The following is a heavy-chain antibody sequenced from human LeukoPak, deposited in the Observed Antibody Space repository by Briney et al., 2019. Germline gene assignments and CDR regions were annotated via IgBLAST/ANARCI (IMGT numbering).Heavy chain of an antibody. Sequence: SVKVSRKASGGTFSSYAISWVRQAPGQGLEWMGGIIPIFGTANYAQKFQGRVTITADESTSTAYMELSSLRSEDTAVYYCARDLKRITMIVGQDAFDIWGQGTMVTVSS. D-gene: IGHD3-22*01. J-gene: IGHJ3*02. V-gene: IGHV1-69*13. CDR3: ARDLKRITMIVGQDAFDI. CDR1: GGTFSSYA. CDR2: IIPIFGTA.